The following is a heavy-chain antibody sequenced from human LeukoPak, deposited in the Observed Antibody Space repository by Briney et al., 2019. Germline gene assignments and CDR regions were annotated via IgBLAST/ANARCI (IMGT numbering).Heavy chain of an antibody. CDR2: IYPGDSDT. J-gene: IGHJ6*02. Sequence: GESLKISCKGSGYTFHSYWIAWVRQMPGKGLEWMGIIYPGDSDTRYSPSFQGQVTISADKSISTAYLQWSSLKASDTAMYYCARHPTDAVTSYYYYGMDVWGQGTTVTVSS. D-gene: IGHD5-18*01. CDR1: GYTFHSYW. CDR3: ARHPTDAVTSYYYYGMDV. V-gene: IGHV5-51*01.